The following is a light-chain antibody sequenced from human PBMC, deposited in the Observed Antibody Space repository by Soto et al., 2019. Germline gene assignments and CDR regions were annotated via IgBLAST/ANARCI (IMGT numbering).Light chain of an antibody. CDR2: AAS. CDR1: PIISSY. CDR3: QQSYSTLYT. Sequence: DIQVTQSPSSLSASIGDRVTITCRASPIISSYLNWYQQKPGKAPKLLIYAASSLQSGVPSRFSGSGSGTDFTLTISSLQPEDFATYYCQQSYSTLYTFGQGTKLEI. J-gene: IGKJ2*01. V-gene: IGKV1-39*01.